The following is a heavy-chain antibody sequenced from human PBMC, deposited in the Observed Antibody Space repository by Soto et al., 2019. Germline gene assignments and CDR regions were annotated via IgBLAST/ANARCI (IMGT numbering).Heavy chain of an antibody. V-gene: IGHV3-30*18. D-gene: IGHD2-2*01. CDR1: GFTFNNYG. Sequence: GGSLRLSCAASGFTFNNYGMHWVRQAPGKGLEWVAVISYDANNKFYADSVKGRFTISRDDSKNTLYLQMNSLRAEDTAVYYCAKVPWCSSTSCYDSGFDYWGQGTLVTVSS. CDR2: ISYDANNK. J-gene: IGHJ4*02. CDR3: AKVPWCSSTSCYDSGFDY.